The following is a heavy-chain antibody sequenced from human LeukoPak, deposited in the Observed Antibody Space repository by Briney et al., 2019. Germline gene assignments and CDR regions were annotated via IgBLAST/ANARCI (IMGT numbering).Heavy chain of an antibody. V-gene: IGHV4-39*01. D-gene: IGHD3-22*01. CDR1: GGSISSSNYY. J-gene: IGHJ4*02. CDR3: ARGSGHYYGDFDY. CDR2: IYYSGSA. Sequence: PSETLSLTCTVSGGSISSSNYYWGWIRQPPGKGLEWIGSIYYSGSAYYNPSLKSRVTISVDTSKNQFSLKLSSVTAADTAVYYCARGSGHYYGDFDYWGQGTLVTVSS.